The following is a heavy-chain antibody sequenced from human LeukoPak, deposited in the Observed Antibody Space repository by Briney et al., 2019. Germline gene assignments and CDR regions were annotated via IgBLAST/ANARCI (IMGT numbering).Heavy chain of an antibody. V-gene: IGHV4-34*01. CDR2: INHSGST. CDR1: GGSFSGYY. D-gene: IGHD3-16*01. Sequence: SETLSLTCAVYGGSFSGYYWSWIRQPPGKGLEWIGEINHSGSTNYNPSLKSRVTISVDTSKNQFSLKLSSVTAADTAVYYCARRDDYVWGSPFDYWGQGTLVTVSS. CDR3: ARRDDYVWGSPFDY. J-gene: IGHJ4*02.